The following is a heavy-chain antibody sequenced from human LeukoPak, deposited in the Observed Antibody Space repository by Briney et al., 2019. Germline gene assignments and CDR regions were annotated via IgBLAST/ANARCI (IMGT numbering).Heavy chain of an antibody. D-gene: IGHD6-19*01. CDR3: ARIAVAGVDY. Sequence: SETLTLTCTVAGGFISRYYWSWIRHPPGKGREWIGYIYYIGSTNYNASIKSRVTISVDTSKNQISLKLSSVTAADTAVYYCARIAVAGVDYWGQGTLVTVSS. J-gene: IGHJ4*02. CDR1: GGFISRYY. V-gene: IGHV4-59*01. CDR2: IYYIGST.